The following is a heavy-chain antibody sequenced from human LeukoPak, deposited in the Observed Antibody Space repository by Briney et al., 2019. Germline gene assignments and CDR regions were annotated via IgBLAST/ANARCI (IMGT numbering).Heavy chain of an antibody. V-gene: IGHV6-1*01. CDR3: ARGSYRCFDY. D-gene: IGHD5-18*01. Sequence: SQTLSLTCAISGDSVSSNSAAWNWIRQSPSRGLEWLGRTYYRSKWYNAYAVSMRSRITINADTSKNHFSLQLNSVTPEDTAVYYCARGSYRCFDYWGQGTLVTVSS. CDR2: TYYRSKWYN. J-gene: IGHJ4*02. CDR1: GDSVSSNSAA.